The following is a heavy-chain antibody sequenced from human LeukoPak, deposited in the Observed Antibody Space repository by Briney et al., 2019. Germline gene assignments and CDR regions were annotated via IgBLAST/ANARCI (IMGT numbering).Heavy chain of an antibody. CDR1: GFTFSSYG. J-gene: IGHJ4*02. V-gene: IGHV3-30*03. CDR3: ARDRTRSVGSGLGRALMLVY. Sequence: PGGSLRLSCAASGFTFSSYGMHWVRQAPGKGLEWVAVISYDGSNKYYADSVKGRFTISRNNSKNTLDLQMNSLRSEDTAVYFSARDRTRSVGSGLGRALMLVYWGQGTLVTVSS. CDR2: ISYDGSNK. D-gene: IGHD6-6*01.